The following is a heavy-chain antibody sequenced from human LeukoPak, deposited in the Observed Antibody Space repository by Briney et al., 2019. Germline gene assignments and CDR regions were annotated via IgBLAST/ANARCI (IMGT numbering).Heavy chain of an antibody. Sequence: PSETLSLTCAVYGGSFSGYYWSWIRQPPGKGLEWIGEINHSGSTNYNPSLKSRVTISVDTSKNQFSLKLSSVTAADTAVYYCARGRKVASDYWGQGTLVTVSS. CDR2: INHSGST. J-gene: IGHJ4*02. V-gene: IGHV4-34*01. CDR3: ARGRKVASDY. CDR1: GGSFSGYY. D-gene: IGHD2-15*01.